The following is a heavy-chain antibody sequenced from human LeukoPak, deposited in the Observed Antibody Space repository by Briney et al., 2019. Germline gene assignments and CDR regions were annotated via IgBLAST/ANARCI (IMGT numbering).Heavy chain of an antibody. V-gene: IGHV4-30-4*01. CDR3: ARDGDGFDY. D-gene: IGHD7-27*01. CDR2: IYYSGST. Sequence: SETLSLTCTVSGGSISSGDYYWSWIRQPPGTGLEWIGYIYYSGSTYYTPSLKSRVTISVDTSKNQFSLKLSSVTAADTAVYYCARDGDGFDYWGQGTLVTVSS. J-gene: IGHJ4*02. CDR1: GGSISSGDYY.